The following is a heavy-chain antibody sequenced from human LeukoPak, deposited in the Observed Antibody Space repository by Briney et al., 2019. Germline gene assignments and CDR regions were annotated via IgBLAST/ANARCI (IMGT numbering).Heavy chain of an antibody. J-gene: IGHJ4*02. CDR3: ARGGKYSSSPDFDY. Sequence: ASVKVSCKASGYTFTSYDINWVRQATGQGLEWMGWMNPNSGNTGYAQKFRGRVTMTRNTSISTAYMELSSLRSEDTAVYYCARGGKYSSSPDFDYWGQGTLVTVSS. CDR1: GYTFTSYD. CDR2: MNPNSGNT. D-gene: IGHD6-6*01. V-gene: IGHV1-8*01.